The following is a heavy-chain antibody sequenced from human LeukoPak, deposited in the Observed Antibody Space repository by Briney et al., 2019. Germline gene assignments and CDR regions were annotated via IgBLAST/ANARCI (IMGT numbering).Heavy chain of an antibody. CDR1: GFTFSSYW. V-gene: IGHV3-7*01. CDR3: ARDLSSSGWYSYYYYYGMDV. J-gene: IGHJ6*02. Sequence: GGSLRLSCAASGFTFSSYWMGWVRQAPGKGLEWVANIKQDGSEKYYVDSVKGRFTISRDNAKNSLYLQMNSLRAEDMAVYYCARDLSSSGWYSYYYYYGMDVWGQGTTVTVSS. CDR2: IKQDGSEK. D-gene: IGHD6-19*01.